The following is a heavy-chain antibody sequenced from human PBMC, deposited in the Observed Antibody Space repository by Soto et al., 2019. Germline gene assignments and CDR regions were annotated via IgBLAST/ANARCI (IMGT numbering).Heavy chain of an antibody. D-gene: IGHD3-10*01. CDR2: INHSGST. Sequence: SETLSLTCAVYGGSFSGYYWSWIRQPPGKGLEWIGEINHSGSTNYNPSLKSRVTISVDTSKNQFSLKLSSVTAADTAVYYCARLYGSGSYYKSRDYYYYYYMDVWGKGTTVTVSS. CDR1: GGSFSGYY. CDR3: ARLYGSGSYYKSRDYYYYYYMDV. J-gene: IGHJ6*03. V-gene: IGHV4-34*01.